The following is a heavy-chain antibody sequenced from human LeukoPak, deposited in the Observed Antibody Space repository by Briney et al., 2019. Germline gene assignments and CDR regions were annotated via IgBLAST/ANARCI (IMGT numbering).Heavy chain of an antibody. D-gene: IGHD6-19*01. Sequence: PGGSLRLSCAASGFTFSSYGMHWVRQAPGKGLEWVAFIRYDGSNKYCADSVKGRFTISRDNSKNTLYLQMNSLRAEDTAVYYCAKDGSGWQNWFDPWGQGTLVTVSS. CDR2: IRYDGSNK. V-gene: IGHV3-30*02. CDR1: GFTFSSYG. CDR3: AKDGSGWQNWFDP. J-gene: IGHJ5*02.